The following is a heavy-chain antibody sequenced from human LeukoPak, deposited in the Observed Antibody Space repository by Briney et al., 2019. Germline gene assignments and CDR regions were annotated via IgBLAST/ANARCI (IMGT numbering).Heavy chain of an antibody. V-gene: IGHV3-23*01. CDR1: GFTLSSYA. CDR3: AKDDAVAGLFDY. CDR2: ISGSGGST. J-gene: IGHJ4*02. Sequence: GGSLRLSCAASGFTLSSYAMSWVRQAPGKGLEWVSAISGSGGSTYYADSVKGRFTISRDNSKNTLYLQMNSLRAEDTAVYYCAKDDAVAGLFDYWGQGTLVTVSS. D-gene: IGHD6-19*01.